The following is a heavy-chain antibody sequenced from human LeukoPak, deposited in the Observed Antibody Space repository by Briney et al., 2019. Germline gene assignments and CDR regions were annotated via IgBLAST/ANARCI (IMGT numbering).Heavy chain of an antibody. D-gene: IGHD4-17*01. CDR1: GGSISSYY. J-gene: IGHJ5*02. Sequence: SETLSLTCTVSGGSISSYYWSWIRQPPGKGLQWIAYIFHSGSTNYNPSFKSRVTISVDTSKNQFSLKLRSVTAADTAVYYCARADYGDYSWFDPWGQGTLVTVSS. CDR3: ARADYGDYSWFDP. CDR2: IFHSGST. V-gene: IGHV4-59*01.